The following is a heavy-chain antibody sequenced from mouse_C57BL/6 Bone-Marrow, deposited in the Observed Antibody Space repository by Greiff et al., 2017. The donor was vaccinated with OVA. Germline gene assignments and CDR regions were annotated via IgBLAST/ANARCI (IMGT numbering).Heavy chain of an antibody. CDR2: IDPSASDT. CDR1: GYTFTSYW. D-gene: IGHD4-1*01. V-gene: IGHV1-52*01. Sequence: QVQLQQPGAELVRPGSSVKLSCKASGYTFTSYWMPWVKQRPIQGLEWIGNIDPSASDTHYNQKFKGKATLTVDKSSSTAYMQLSSLTSEDSAVDYCAGGSGPWFAYWGQGTLVTVSA. CDR3: AGGSGPWFAY. J-gene: IGHJ3*01.